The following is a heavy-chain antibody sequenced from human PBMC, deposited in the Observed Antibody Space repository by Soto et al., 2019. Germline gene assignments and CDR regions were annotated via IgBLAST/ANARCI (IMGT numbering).Heavy chain of an antibody. Sequence: PGGSLRLSCAASGFTFSSYAMSWVRQAPGEGLEWVSAVSRSGDNTYHADSVKGRFTISRDNSKNTLYLQMNSLRVEDTAVYYCAKDFGHYDILFGYPTFGSWGQGTLVTVSS. CDR1: GFTFSSYA. V-gene: IGHV3-23*01. CDR2: VSRSGDNT. D-gene: IGHD3-9*01. CDR3: AKDFGHYDILFGYPTFGS. J-gene: IGHJ4*02.